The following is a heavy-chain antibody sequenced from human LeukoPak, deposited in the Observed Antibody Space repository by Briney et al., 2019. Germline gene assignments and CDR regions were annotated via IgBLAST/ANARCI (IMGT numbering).Heavy chain of an antibody. J-gene: IGHJ4*02. V-gene: IGHV5-51*01. Sequence: GESLKISCKGSGYSFTSYWIGWVRQMPGKGQEWMGIIYPGDSDTRYSPSFQGQVTISADKSISTAYLQWSSLKTSDTAVYYCAKVAAWWLLKDMGVGYFDYWGQGTLVTVSS. D-gene: IGHD2-21*02. CDR3: AKVAAWWLLKDMGVGYFDY. CDR2: IYPGDSDT. CDR1: GYSFTSYW.